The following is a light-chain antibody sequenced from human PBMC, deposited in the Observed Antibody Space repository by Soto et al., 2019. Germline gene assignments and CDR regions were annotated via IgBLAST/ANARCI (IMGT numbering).Light chain of an antibody. CDR2: GAS. V-gene: IGKV3-20*01. J-gene: IGKJ1*01. CDR3: QQYGNSPRT. Sequence: EIVMTQSPATVSVSPGERATLSCRASQSVNNYLAWYQQKPGQAPRLLVYGASSRATGIPDRFSGSGSGTDFTLTISRLEPEDFAVYYCQQYGNSPRTFGQGTKVDI. CDR1: QSVNNY.